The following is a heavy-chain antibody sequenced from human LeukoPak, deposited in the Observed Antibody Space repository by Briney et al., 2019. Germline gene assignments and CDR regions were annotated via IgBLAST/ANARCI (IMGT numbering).Heavy chain of an antibody. CDR2: IYYSGST. Sequence: PSETLSLTCTVSGGSISSSSYYWGWIRQPPGKGLEWIGSIYYSGSTYYNPSLKSRVTISVDTSKNQFSLKLSSVTAADTAVYYCARDTMSMVRGVFLFDYWGQGTLVTVSS. CDR3: ARDTMSMVRGVFLFDY. V-gene: IGHV4-39*07. D-gene: IGHD3-10*01. CDR1: GGSISSSSYY. J-gene: IGHJ4*02.